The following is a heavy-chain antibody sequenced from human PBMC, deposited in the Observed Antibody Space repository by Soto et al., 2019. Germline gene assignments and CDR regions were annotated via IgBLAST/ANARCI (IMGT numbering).Heavy chain of an antibody. D-gene: IGHD3-22*01. CDR3: ASSYYYDSSGYYPYYYYGMDV. Sequence: ASVKVSCKASGGTFSSYAISWVRQAPGQGLEWMGGIIPIFGTANYAQKFQGRVTITADESTSTAYMELSSLRSEDTAVYYCASSYYYDSSGYYPYYYYGMDVWGQGTTVTVSS. CDR2: IIPIFGTA. V-gene: IGHV1-69*13. J-gene: IGHJ6*02. CDR1: GGTFSSYA.